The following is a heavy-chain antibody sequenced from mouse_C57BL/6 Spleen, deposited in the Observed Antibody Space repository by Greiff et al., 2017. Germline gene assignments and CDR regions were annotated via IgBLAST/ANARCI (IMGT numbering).Heavy chain of an antibody. CDR2: IYPGGGYT. Sequence: VQLVESGAELVRPGTSVKMSCKASGYTFTNYWIGWAKQRPGHGLEWIGDIYPGGGYTNYNEKFKGKATLTADKSSSTAYMQFSSLTSEDSAIYYCARHDPWFAYWGQGTLVTVSA. V-gene: IGHV1-63*01. J-gene: IGHJ3*01. D-gene: IGHD2-3*01. CDR1: GYTFTNYW. CDR3: ARHDPWFAY.